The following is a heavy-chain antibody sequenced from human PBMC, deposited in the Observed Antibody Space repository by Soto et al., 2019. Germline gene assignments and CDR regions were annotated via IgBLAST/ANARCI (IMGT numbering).Heavy chain of an antibody. CDR2: ISGSGGST. Sequence: GGSLRLSCAASGFTFSSYAMSLVRQAPGKGLEWVSAISGSGGSTYYADSVKGRFTISRDNSKNTLYLQMNSLRAEDTAVYYCAPRWGSGSYYLFDYWGQGTLVTVSS. CDR1: GFTFSSYA. J-gene: IGHJ4*02. CDR3: APRWGSGSYYLFDY. D-gene: IGHD3-10*01. V-gene: IGHV3-23*01.